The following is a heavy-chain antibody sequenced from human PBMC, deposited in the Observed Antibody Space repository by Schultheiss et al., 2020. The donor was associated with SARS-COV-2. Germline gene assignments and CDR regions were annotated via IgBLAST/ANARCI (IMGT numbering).Heavy chain of an antibody. CDR1: GGSISSGSYY. Sequence: GSLRLSCTVSGGSISSGSYYWSWIRQPPGKGLEWIGYIYYSGSTNYNPSLKSRVTISVDTSKNQFSLKLSSVTAADTAVYYCARRAYGEAFDIWGQGTMVTVSS. J-gene: IGHJ3*02. CDR3: ARRAYGEAFDI. V-gene: IGHV4-61*01. D-gene: IGHD2-8*01. CDR2: IYYSGST.